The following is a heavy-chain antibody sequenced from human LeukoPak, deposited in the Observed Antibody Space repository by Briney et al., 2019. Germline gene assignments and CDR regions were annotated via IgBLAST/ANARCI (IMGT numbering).Heavy chain of an antibody. CDR2: IKKDGSEK. CDR1: GFIFSSYW. CDR3: ARGDPYMDV. J-gene: IGHJ6*03. V-gene: IGHV3-7*01. Sequence: GGSLRLSCAGSGFIFSSYWMSWVRQAPGKGLEWVANIKKDGSEKYYVESVKGRFTISRDNAKNSLYLQMNSLRAEDTAVYYCARGDPYMDVWGKGTTVTVSS. D-gene: IGHD2-21*02.